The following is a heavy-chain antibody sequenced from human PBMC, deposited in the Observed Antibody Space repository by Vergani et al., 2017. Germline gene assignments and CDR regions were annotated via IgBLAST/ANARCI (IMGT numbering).Heavy chain of an antibody. CDR1: GYTFTGYY. J-gene: IGHJ4*02. Sequence: QVQLVQSGAEVKKPGASVKVSCKASGYTFTGYYMHWVRQAPGQGLEWMGWINPNSGGTNYAQKFQGRVTMTRDTSISTAYMEPSRLRSDDTAVYYCARGYYDILTGYSYYFDYWGQGTLVTVSS. CDR2: INPNSGGT. D-gene: IGHD3-9*01. V-gene: IGHV1-2*02. CDR3: ARGYYDILTGYSYYFDY.